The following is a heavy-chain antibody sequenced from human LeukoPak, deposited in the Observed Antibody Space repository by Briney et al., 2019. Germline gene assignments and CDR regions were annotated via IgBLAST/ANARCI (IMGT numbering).Heavy chain of an antibody. V-gene: IGHV4-59*01. J-gene: IGHJ6*03. CDR2: FHNSGTS. CDR1: DDSISDYY. CDR3: ARYAYYMDV. Sequence: NPSETLSLTCTVSDDSISDYYRGWIRQPPGKGLEWIGYFHNSGTSTYNPSLKSRVTISADTSKNQFSLKLSSVTAADTAVYYCARYAYYMDVWGKGTTVTVSS. D-gene: IGHD2-8*01.